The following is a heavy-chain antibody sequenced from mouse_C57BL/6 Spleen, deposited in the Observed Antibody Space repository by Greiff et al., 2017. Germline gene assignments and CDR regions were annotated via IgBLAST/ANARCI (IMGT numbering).Heavy chain of an antibody. CDR2: ISYDGSN. CDR3: ARRGDGNYYYYAMDY. V-gene: IGHV3-6*01. D-gene: IGHD2-1*01. J-gene: IGHJ4*01. Sequence: DVKLVESGPGLVKPSQSLSLTCSVTGYSITSGYYWNWIRQFPGNKLEWMGYISYDGSNNYNPSLKNRISITRDTSKNQFFLKLNSVTTEDTATYYCARRGDGNYYYYAMDYWGQGTSVTVSS. CDR1: GYSITSGYY.